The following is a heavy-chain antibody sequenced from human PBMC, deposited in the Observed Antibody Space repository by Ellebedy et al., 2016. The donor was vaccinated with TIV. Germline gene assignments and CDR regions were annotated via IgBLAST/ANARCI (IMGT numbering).Heavy chain of an antibody. Sequence: SETLSLTCAVSGGSISSGSYSWNWIRQAPGKGLEWIGYFYHGGSPYYNPSLKSRVTVSVDRSKNQFSLKLSSVTAADTAVYYCARGVLGVVTAHYDLWGRGTLVTVSS. J-gene: IGHJ2*01. D-gene: IGHD2-21*02. CDR1: GGSISSGSYS. V-gene: IGHV4-30-2*01. CDR2: FYHGGSP. CDR3: ARGVLGVVTAHYDL.